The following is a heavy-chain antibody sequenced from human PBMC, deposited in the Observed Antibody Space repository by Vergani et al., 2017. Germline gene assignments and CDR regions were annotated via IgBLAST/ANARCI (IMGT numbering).Heavy chain of an antibody. CDR3: AKEIFGPYCSSTSCSRYYYGMDV. CDR2: IRYDGSNK. D-gene: IGHD2-2*01. V-gene: IGHV3-30*02. Sequence: VQLVESGGGVVQPGGSLRLSCAASGFTFSSYGMHWVRQAPGKGLEWVAFIRYDGSNKYYADSVKGRFTISRDNSKNTLYLQMNSLRAEDTAVYYCAKEIFGPYCSSTSCSRYYYGMDVWGQGTTVTVSS. J-gene: IGHJ6*02. CDR1: GFTFSSYG.